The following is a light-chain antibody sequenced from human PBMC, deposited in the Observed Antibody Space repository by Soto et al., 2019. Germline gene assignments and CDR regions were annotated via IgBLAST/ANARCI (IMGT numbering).Light chain of an antibody. CDR1: QTINNC. V-gene: IGKV1-5*03. Sequence: DIQMTQSPSTLSASVGDRVTITCRANQTINNCLAWYQQKPGEAPILLIYKVTSLETAVSARFSGGGSGTEFTLTINSLQPDDFATYYCQQYYDYSTFGQGTKVDVK. CDR2: KVT. J-gene: IGKJ1*01. CDR3: QQYYDYST.